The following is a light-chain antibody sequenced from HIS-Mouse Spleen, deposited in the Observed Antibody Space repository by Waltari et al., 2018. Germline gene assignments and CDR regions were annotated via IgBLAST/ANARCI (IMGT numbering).Light chain of an antibody. J-gene: IGKJ4*01. CDR2: GAS. CDR1: QSVSSN. CDR3: QQYNNWPLT. V-gene: IGKV3-15*01. Sequence: EIVMTQSPATLSVSPGERATLSCRASQSVSSNLAWYQQQPGQAPRLRIYGASTRATGIPARFSGSGSGTEFTLTISSLQSEDFAVYYCQQYNNWPLTFGGGTKVEIK.